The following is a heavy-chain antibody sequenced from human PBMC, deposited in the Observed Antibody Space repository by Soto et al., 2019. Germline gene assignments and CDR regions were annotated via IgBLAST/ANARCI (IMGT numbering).Heavy chain of an antibody. D-gene: IGHD2-21*01. Sequence: SETLSLTCSVSGGSFSNSYWTWIRQPAGKRLEWIGRIYTSGSTTYNPSLKSRVTLSLDTSKSQFSLRLTSVTAADTAVYYCARATLSNAIPKDAFDLWGQGTMVTVSS. CDR1: GGSFSNSY. J-gene: IGHJ3*01. CDR3: ARATLSNAIPKDAFDL. V-gene: IGHV4-4*07. CDR2: IYTSGST.